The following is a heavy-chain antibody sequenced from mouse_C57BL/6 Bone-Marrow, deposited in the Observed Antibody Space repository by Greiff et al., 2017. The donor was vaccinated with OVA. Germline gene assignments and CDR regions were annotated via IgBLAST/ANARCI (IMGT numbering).Heavy chain of an antibody. Sequence: QVQLQQSGPELVKPGASVKLSCKASGYTFTSYDINWVKQRPGQGLEWIGWIYPRDGSTKYNEKFKGKATLTVDTSSSTAYMELHSLTSEDSAVYYCARSYYYGSSYVMDYWGQGTSVTVSS. D-gene: IGHD1-1*01. J-gene: IGHJ4*01. CDR2: IYPRDGST. V-gene: IGHV1-85*01. CDR1: GYTFTSYD. CDR3: ARSYYYGSSYVMDY.